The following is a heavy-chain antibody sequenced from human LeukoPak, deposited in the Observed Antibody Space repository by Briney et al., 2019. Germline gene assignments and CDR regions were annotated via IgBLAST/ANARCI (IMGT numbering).Heavy chain of an antibody. CDR2: ISSSGSTI. Sequence: PGGSLRLSCAASGFSFSSYEMNWVRQAPGKGLEWVSYISSSGSTIYYADSVKGRFTISRDNAKNSLYPQMNSLRAEDTAVYYCARGNWAEDGYFDYWGQGTLVTVSS. D-gene: IGHD7-27*01. V-gene: IGHV3-48*03. CDR3: ARGNWAEDGYFDY. CDR1: GFSFSSYE. J-gene: IGHJ4*02.